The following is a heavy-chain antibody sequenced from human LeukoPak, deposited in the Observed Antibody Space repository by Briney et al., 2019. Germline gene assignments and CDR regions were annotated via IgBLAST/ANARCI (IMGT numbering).Heavy chain of an antibody. Sequence: SETLSLTCTVSGGSISSYYWSWIRQPAGKGLEWIGRIYTSGSTNYNPSLKSRVTMSVDTSKNQFSLKRSSVTAADTAVYYCAIYPRHYDILTGYFNYWGQGTLVTVSS. CDR2: IYTSGST. CDR1: GGSISSYY. D-gene: IGHD3-9*01. J-gene: IGHJ4*02. CDR3: AIYPRHYDILTGYFNY. V-gene: IGHV4-4*07.